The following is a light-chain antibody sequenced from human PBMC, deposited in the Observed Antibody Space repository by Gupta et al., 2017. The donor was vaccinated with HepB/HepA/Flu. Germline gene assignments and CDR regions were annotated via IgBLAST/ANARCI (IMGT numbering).Light chain of an antibody. CDR2: DDS. CDR1: NIGSKS. J-gene: IGLJ2*01. CDR3: QVWDSSSDHPDVV. Sequence: YVLTQPLSASVAPGKTVRITCGGNNIGSKSVHWYQQKPGQAPGLVVYDDSDRPSGIPERFSGSNSGNTATLTISRVEAGDEADYYCQVWDSSSDHPDVVFGGGTKLTVL. V-gene: IGLV3-21*03.